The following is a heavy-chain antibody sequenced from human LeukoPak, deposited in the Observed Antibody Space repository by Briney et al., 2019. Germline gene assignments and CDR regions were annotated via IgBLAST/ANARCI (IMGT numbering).Heavy chain of an antibody. D-gene: IGHD2-15*01. Sequence: GGSLRLSCAASGFTFSSYWMHWVRQAPGKGLVWVSRIKSDGSTTNYADSVKGRFTISSDNAENTLYLQMNSLRVEDTAVYYCTRRVSTTRWFDPWGQGTLVTVSS. CDR3: TRRVSTTRWFDP. CDR1: GFTFSSYW. CDR2: IKSDGSTT. J-gene: IGHJ5*02. V-gene: IGHV3-74*01.